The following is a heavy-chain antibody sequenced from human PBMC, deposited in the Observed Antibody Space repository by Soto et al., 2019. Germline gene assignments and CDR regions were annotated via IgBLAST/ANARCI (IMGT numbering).Heavy chain of an antibody. CDR3: ARGGIGYCSGSSSYWFAP. V-gene: IGHV4-34*01. Sequence: QVQLQQWGAGLLKPSETLSLTCAVYGGSFSGYYWSWIRQPPGKGLEWIGEINHSGSTNYNPSLMIRVTLPVDTFKNQSSLKLSSVTVAETAVYYYARGGIGYCSGSSSYWFAPWGQRTQVIVSS. CDR2: INHSGST. D-gene: IGHD2-15*01. CDR1: GGSFSGYY. J-gene: IGHJ5*02.